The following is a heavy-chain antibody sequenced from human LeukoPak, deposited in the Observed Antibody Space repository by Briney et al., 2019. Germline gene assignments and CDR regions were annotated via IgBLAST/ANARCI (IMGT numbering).Heavy chain of an antibody. CDR3: AGDMDSKGGFDY. CDR2: ISGNNGNT. V-gene: IGHV1-18*01. Sequence: ASVKVSCKASGYTFTSYGISWVRQAPGQGLEWMGWISGNNGNTNYAQKLQGRVTMTTDTSTSTAYMELRSLRSDDTAVYYCAGDMDSKGGFDYWGQGTLVTVSS. J-gene: IGHJ4*02. CDR1: GYTFTSYG. D-gene: IGHD2-15*01.